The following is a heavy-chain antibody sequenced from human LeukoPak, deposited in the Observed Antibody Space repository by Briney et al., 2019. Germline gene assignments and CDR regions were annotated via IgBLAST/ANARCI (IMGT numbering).Heavy chain of an antibody. V-gene: IGHV1-18*01. CDR2: ISAYNGNT. CDR3: ARGEKGYYDSSGLYYFDY. J-gene: IGHJ4*02. D-gene: IGHD3-22*01. Sequence: GASVKVSCKASGYTFTSYGISWVRQAPGQGLEWMGWISAYNGNTNYAQKLQGRVTMTTDTSTSTAYMELRSLRSDDTAVYYCARGEKGYYDSSGLYYFDYWGLGTLVTVSS. CDR1: GYTFTSYG.